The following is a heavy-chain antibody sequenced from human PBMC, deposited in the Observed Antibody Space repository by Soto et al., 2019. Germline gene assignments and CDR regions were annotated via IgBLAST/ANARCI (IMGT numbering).Heavy chain of an antibody. V-gene: IGHV4-34*01. J-gene: IGHJ4*02. CDR3: ARVGAKPSDY. CDR1: GASFSGYS. CDR2: IEHSGST. D-gene: IGHD1-26*01. Sequence: RSLTCAVHGASFSGYSWSWIRQPPGKGLEWIGDIEHSGSTNYNSSLRSRVTISLDTSKNHFSLKLNSVTAADTAVYYCARVGAKPSDYWGQGTLVTVSS.